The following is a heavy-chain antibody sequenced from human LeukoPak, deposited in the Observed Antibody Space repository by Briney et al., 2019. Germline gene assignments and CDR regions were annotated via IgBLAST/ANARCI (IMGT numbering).Heavy chain of an antibody. CDR3: AREGLLWFGNYYFDY. Sequence: ASVKVSCKASGYTFTSYGISWVRQAPGQGLEWMGWISAYNGNTNNAQKLQGRVTMTTDTSTSTAYMELRSLRSDDTAVYYCAREGLLWFGNYYFDYWGQGTLVTVSS. CDR2: ISAYNGNT. D-gene: IGHD3-10*01. V-gene: IGHV1-18*01. J-gene: IGHJ4*02. CDR1: GYTFTSYG.